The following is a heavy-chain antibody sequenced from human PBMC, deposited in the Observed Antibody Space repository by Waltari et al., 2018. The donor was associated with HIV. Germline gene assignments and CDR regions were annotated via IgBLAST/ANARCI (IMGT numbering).Heavy chain of an antibody. D-gene: IGHD6-19*01. J-gene: IGHJ5*02. CDR1: GLDIVKGYY. CDR2: IHISDGT. V-gene: IGHV4-38-2*01. Sequence: VELSESGPKVVKPSATLSLTCHVSGLDIVKGYYWAGVRQSPGNGFEWSGTIHISDGTEINPSLGHRVTLVFDPSANHFAVTLTDVSFADTAVYFCARRIYLRRGWLHPWGPGIPVTIS. CDR3: ARRIYLRRGWLHP.